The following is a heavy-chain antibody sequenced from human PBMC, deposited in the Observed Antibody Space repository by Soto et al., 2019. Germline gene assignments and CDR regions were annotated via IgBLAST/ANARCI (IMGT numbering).Heavy chain of an antibody. CDR1: GGTFSSYT. J-gene: IGHJ4*02. D-gene: IGHD2-15*01. Sequence: SVKVSCKASGGTFSSYTISWVRQAPGQGLEWMGRIIPILGIANYAQKFQGRVTVTKDTSASTAYMELSSLRSEDTAVYYCARDLGGWPDYWGQGTLVTVSS. CDR3: ARDLGGWPDY. CDR2: IIPILGIA. V-gene: IGHV1-69*04.